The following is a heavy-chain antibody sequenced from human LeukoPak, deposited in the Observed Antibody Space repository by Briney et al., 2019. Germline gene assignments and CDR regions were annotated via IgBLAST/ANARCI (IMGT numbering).Heavy chain of an antibody. CDR1: GFTFSSYG. CDR3: AKDGLELRLVDY. CDR2: ISYDGSNK. Sequence: GGSLRLSCAASGFTFSSYGMHWVRQAPGKGLEWVAVISYDGSNKYYADSVKGRFTISRDNSKNTLYLQMNSLRAEDTAVYYCAKDGLELRLVDYWGQGTLVTVSS. J-gene: IGHJ4*02. D-gene: IGHD1-7*01. V-gene: IGHV3-30*18.